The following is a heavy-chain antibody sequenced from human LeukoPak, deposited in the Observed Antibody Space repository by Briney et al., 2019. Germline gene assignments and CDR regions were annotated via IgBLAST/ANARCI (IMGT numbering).Heavy chain of an antibody. Sequence: ASVKVSCKASGYTFTGYYMHWVRQAPGQGLEWMGWINPDTGGTNYAQKFQGRVTMTRDTSISTTYMELSRLRSDDKAVYYCARDYGDYDAFDIWGQGTMVTVSS. CDR3: ARDYGDYDAFDI. CDR2: INPDTGGT. D-gene: IGHD4-17*01. J-gene: IGHJ3*02. V-gene: IGHV1-2*02. CDR1: GYTFTGYY.